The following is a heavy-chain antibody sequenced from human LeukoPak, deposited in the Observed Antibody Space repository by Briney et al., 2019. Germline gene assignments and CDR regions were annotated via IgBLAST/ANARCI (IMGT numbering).Heavy chain of an antibody. CDR3: ARASVDYFDY. Sequence: PGGSLRLSCVASGFTFSSYSMNWVRQAPGKGLEWVSSISSSSSYIYYADSVKGRFTISRDNAKNSLYLQMNSLRAEDTAVYYCARASVDYFDYWGQGTLVTVSS. V-gene: IGHV3-21*01. J-gene: IGHJ4*02. CDR1: GFTFSSYS. CDR2: ISSSSSYI.